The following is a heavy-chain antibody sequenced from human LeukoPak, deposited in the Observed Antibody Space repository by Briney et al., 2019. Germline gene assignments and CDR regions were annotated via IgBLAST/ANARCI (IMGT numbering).Heavy chain of an antibody. Sequence: SSETLSLTCTVSGGSISSYYWSWIRQPAGKGLEWIGRIYTSGSTNHNPSLKSRVTISADKSKNQVSLKLTSVTAADTAVYYCARLSVIVGSTLEYYYYYMDVWGQGTTVTVSS. CDR3: ARLSVIVGSTLEYYYYYMDV. V-gene: IGHV4-4*07. J-gene: IGHJ6*03. D-gene: IGHD1-26*01. CDR2: IYTSGST. CDR1: GGSISSYY.